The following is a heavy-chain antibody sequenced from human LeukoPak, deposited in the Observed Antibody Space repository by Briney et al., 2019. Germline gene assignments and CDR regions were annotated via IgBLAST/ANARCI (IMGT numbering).Heavy chain of an antibody. CDR2: ISGSGDT. J-gene: IGHJ4*02. V-gene: IGHV3-23*01. D-gene: IGHD3-16*02. CDR1: GFTFSSYV. CDR3: AKDKELSLGDDRHY. Sequence: GGALRLSCAASGFTFSSYVMTWVRQAPGKGLEWVSGISGSGDTYYADSVKGRFTISRDNSKNMVYLQMNSLRAEDTAVYYCAKDKELSLGDDRHYWGQGTLVTVSS.